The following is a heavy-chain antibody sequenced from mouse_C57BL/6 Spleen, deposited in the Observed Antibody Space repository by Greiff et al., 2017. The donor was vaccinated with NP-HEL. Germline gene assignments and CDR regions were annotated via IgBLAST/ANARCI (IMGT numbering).Heavy chain of an antibody. CDR2: INPYNGGT. CDR3: ARGFHYGNYGGFAY. CDR1: GYTFTDYY. Sequence: VQLQQSGPVLVKPGASVKMSCKASGYTFTDYYMNWVKQSHGKSLEWIGVINPYNGGTSYNQKFKGKATLTVDKSSSTAYMELNSLTSEDSAVYYCARGFHYGNYGGFAYWGQGTLVTGSA. J-gene: IGHJ3*01. D-gene: IGHD2-1*01. V-gene: IGHV1-19*01.